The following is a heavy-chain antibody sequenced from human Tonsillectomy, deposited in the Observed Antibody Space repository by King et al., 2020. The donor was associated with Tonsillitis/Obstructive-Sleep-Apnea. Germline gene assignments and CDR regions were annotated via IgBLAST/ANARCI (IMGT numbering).Heavy chain of an antibody. J-gene: IGHJ6*03. Sequence: VQLVESGGGLVKPGGSLRLSCAASGFTFSSYSMNWVRQAPGKGLEWVSSISSSTSYISYADSVKGRFTISRDNAKNSLYLQMNSLRAEDTAVYYCARDQSGCDWNYYYYYMDVWGKGTTVTVSS. D-gene: IGHD5-12*01. V-gene: IGHV3-21*01. CDR1: GFTFSSYS. CDR2: ISSSTSYI. CDR3: ARDQSGCDWNYYYYYMDV.